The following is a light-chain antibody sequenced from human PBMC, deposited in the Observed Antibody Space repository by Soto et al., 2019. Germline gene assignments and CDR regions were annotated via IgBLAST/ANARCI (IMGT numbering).Light chain of an antibody. CDR2: EGS. Sequence: QSALTQPASVSGSPGQSITISCTGISSDVGSYNLVSWYQQHPGKAPKLMIYEGSKRPSGVSNRFSSSKSGNTASLTISGLQAEDEADHYCCSYAGSSTWVFGGGTKVTVL. CDR3: CSYAGSSTWV. J-gene: IGLJ3*02. CDR1: SSDVGSYNL. V-gene: IGLV2-23*01.